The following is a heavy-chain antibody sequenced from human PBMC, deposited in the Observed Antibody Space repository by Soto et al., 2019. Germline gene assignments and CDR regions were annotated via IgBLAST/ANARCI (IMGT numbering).Heavy chain of an antibody. CDR2: LSTGGFT. V-gene: IGHV3-53*01. Sequence: EVQLVESGGGLIQPGGSLTLSCVASGLNVSSDYMNWVRQAPGKGLEWVSVLSTGGFTYYADSVKGRFTISRDRSKNTLYLQMNSLRVEDTAVYYCARDSETSSSWYLDYWGQGVLGTVSS. CDR1: GLNVSSDY. D-gene: IGHD6-13*01. CDR3: ARDSETSSSWYLDY. J-gene: IGHJ4*02.